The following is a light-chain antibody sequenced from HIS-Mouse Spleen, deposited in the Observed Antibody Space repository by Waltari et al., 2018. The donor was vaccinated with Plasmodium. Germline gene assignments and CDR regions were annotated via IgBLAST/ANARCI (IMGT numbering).Light chain of an antibody. Sequence: EIVTTQSPATLSVSPGARATLSCRASQSVSSNVAWDQQKPGQAPRLLSYGASTRATGIPARFSGSGSGTEFTLTISSLQSEDFAVYYCQQYNNWPFTFGPGTKVDIK. CDR2: GAS. V-gene: IGKV3-15*01. CDR1: QSVSSN. J-gene: IGKJ3*01. CDR3: QQYNNWPFT.